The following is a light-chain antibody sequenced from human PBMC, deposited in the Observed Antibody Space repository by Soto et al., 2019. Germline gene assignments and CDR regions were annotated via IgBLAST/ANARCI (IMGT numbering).Light chain of an antibody. CDR3: QQRSNWPRFT. CDR2: DAS. Sequence: EIVLTQSLATLSLSPGERATLSCRASQSVSNYLAWYQQKPGQAPRLLIYDASNRATDIPARFSGSGSGTDFTLTISSLEPEDFAVYYCQQRSNWPRFTFGPGTKVDIK. V-gene: IGKV3-11*01. CDR1: QSVSNY. J-gene: IGKJ3*01.